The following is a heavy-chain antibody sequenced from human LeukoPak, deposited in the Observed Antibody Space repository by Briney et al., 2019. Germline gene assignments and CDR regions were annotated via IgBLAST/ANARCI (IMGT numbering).Heavy chain of an antibody. Sequence: PSETLSLTCSVYGGSFSSYYWSWIRQPPGKGPEWIGEIYHSGSTNYNPSLKSRVTISEDTSKNQFSLKLSSVTAADTAVYYCARAMYYYDSRVSWFDPWGQGTLVTVSS. D-gene: IGHD3-22*01. CDR2: IYHSGST. V-gene: IGHV4-34*01. J-gene: IGHJ5*02. CDR3: ARAMYYYDSRVSWFDP. CDR1: GGSFSSYY.